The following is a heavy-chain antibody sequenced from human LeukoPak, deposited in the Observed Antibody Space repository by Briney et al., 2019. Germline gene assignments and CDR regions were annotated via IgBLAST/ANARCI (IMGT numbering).Heavy chain of an antibody. J-gene: IGHJ4*02. CDR1: GGSISSGGYY. V-gene: IGHV4-31*03. CDR2: IYYSGST. Sequence: ASETLSLTCTVSGGSISSGGYYWSWIRQHPGKGLEWIGYIYYSGSTYYNPSLKSRVTITVDTSKNQFSLKLSSMTAADTAVYYCARVYQSAEYYFDYWGQGNLVSVSS. D-gene: IGHD2-2*01. CDR3: ARVYQSAEYYFDY.